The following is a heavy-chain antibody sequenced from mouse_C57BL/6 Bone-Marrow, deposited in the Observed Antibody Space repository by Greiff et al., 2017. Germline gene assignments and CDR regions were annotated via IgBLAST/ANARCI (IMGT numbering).Heavy chain of an antibody. CDR1: GYTFTSYW. D-gene: IGHD1-1*02. CDR3: ARWGLWGRDY. CDR2: IHPISGST. Sequence: QVQLQQPGAELVKPGASVKLSCKASGYTFTSYWMHWVKQRPGQGLEWIGMIHPISGSTNYNEKFKSKATLTVDKSSSTAYMHLSSLTSEDSAVYDCARWGLWGRDYWGQGTTLTVSS. V-gene: IGHV1-64*01. J-gene: IGHJ2*01.